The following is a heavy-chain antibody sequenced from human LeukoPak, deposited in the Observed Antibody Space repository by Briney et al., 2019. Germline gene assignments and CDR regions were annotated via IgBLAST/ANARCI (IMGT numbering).Heavy chain of an antibody. CDR3: ARDAVDTANAV. CDR2: ITPSGGST. V-gene: IGHV1-46*01. Sequence: ASVKVSCKASGYTFTSYYMHWMRQAPGQGLEWMGIITPSGGSTNYAQKFQGRVTMTRDTSTSTVYMDLSSLRSEDTAVYYCARDAVDTANAVWGQGTTVTVSS. J-gene: IGHJ6*02. D-gene: IGHD5-18*01. CDR1: GYTFTSYY.